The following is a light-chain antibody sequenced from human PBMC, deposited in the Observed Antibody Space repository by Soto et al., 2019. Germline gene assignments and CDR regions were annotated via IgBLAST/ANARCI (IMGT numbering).Light chain of an antibody. Sequence: DIQMTQSPSSLSAFVGDRATITCRASQDIGAYLHWFQQKLGRAPKLLISSSSTLHSGVPSRFRGSGSGADFTLTITSLQPEDFATYFCQQTYGSPVTFGGGTRLEMK. CDR3: QQTYGSPVT. V-gene: IGKV1-39*01. CDR2: SSS. J-gene: IGKJ4*01. CDR1: QDIGAY.